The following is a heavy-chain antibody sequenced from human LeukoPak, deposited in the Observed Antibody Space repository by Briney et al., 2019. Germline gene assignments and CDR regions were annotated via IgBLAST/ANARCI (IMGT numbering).Heavy chain of an antibody. V-gene: IGHV4-59*08. CDR1: GGSISSYY. CDR2: IYYSGST. D-gene: IGHD3-10*01. J-gene: IGHJ3*02. Sequence: SQTLSLTCTVSGGSISSYYRSWIRQPPRKGLERIVYIYYSGSTNYNPSLKSRVTISLDTPPNQFSLRMSSLTAADTAVYYCVRLALGIIDIWGQGKMVSVSS. CDR3: VRLALGIIDI.